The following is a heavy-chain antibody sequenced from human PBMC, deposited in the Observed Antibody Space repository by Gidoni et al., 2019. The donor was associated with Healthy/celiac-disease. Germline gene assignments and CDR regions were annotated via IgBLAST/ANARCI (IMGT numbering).Heavy chain of an antibody. CDR3: ARGVRSVLMVYAIRDIYDPVFDY. J-gene: IGHJ4*02. D-gene: IGHD2-8*01. CDR1: GFTFSSYS. Sequence: EVQLVESGGGLVKPGGSLRLSCAASGFTFSSYSMNWVRQAPGKGLEWVSSISSSSSYIYYADSVKGRFTISRDNAKNSLYLQMNSLRAEDTAVYYCARGVRSVLMVYAIRDIYDPVFDYWGQGTLVTVSS. V-gene: IGHV3-21*01. CDR2: ISSSSSYI.